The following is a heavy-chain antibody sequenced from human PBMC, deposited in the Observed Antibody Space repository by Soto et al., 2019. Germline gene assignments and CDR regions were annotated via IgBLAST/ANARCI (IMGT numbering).Heavy chain of an antibody. CDR2: ISDSGGST. V-gene: IGHV3-23*01. Sequence: EVQLLESGGGLVQPGGSLRLSCEASGFTFSSNAMTWVRQAPGKGLEWVSAISDSGGSTYYADSVAGRCTISRDNSRHTLYLQMNSLRAEDTAIYYCAKALGRDFSDFDSWGQGTQVTVSS. CDR3: AKALGRDFSDFDS. J-gene: IGHJ4*02. D-gene: IGHD3-10*01. CDR1: GFTFSSNA.